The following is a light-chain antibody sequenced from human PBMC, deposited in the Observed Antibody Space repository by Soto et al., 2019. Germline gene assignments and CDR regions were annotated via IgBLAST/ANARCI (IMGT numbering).Light chain of an antibody. CDR1: QDISNF. J-gene: IGKJ5*01. CDR3: QQLNNYPIT. Sequence: DIQMTQSPSDMSASVGDRVTITCRASQDISNFLVWFQQRPGKVPKRLMYSANRLESGVPSRFSGSGSGTEFTLTISSLQPEDFATYYCQQLNNYPITFGQGTRLEI. CDR2: SAN. V-gene: IGKV1-17*03.